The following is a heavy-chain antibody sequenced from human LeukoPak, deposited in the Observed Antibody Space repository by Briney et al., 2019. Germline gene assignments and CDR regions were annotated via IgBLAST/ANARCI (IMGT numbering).Heavy chain of an antibody. Sequence: GGSLRLSCAASGFTFNTFWMNWVRLAPGRGLEGLANIRPDGSDKYYVDSVRGRFTISRDNGKNLVYLEMNSLRVEDTAVYYCSGRDSSRNPWAYWGQGTLVSVSS. CDR2: IRPDGSDK. CDR3: SGRDSSRNPWAY. J-gene: IGHJ4*02. V-gene: IGHV3-7*01. D-gene: IGHD2-2*01. CDR1: GFTFNTFW.